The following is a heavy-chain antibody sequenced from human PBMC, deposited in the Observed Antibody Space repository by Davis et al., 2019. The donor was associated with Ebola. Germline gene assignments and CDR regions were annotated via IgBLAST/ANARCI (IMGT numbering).Heavy chain of an antibody. J-gene: IGHJ3*02. CDR3: ASLRRTITGMDDAFDI. CDR1: GYSFTNYW. V-gene: IGHV5-51*01. Sequence: GESLKISCQGSGYSFTNYWIGWVRQMPGKGLEWMGIIYPGDSDTRYSPSLLGQVIISADKSIKTAFLQWSSLKASDTAMYYCASLRRTITGMDDAFDIWGQGTMVTVSS. D-gene: IGHD2-8*02. CDR2: IYPGDSDT.